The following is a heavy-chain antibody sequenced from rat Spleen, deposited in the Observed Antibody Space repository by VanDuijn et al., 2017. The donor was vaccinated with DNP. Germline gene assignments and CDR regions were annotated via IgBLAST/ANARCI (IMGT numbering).Heavy chain of an antibody. Sequence: EVQLVESGGGLVQPGRSLKLSCAASGFTFSDYNMAWVRQAPNKGLEWVATVVSDGVITYYGDSGKGRFTISRDNAKSTLYLQMDSLRSEDTATYYCATHDSATDYYNYAMDAWGQGSSVTVSS. CDR3: ATHDSATDYYNYAMDA. V-gene: IGHV5S10*01. CDR1: GFTFSDYN. D-gene: IGHD1-6*01. CDR2: VVSDGVIT. J-gene: IGHJ4*01.